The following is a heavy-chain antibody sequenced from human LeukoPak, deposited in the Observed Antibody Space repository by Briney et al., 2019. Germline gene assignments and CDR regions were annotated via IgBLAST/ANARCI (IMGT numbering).Heavy chain of an antibody. D-gene: IGHD3-10*01. J-gene: IGHJ4*02. Sequence: ASVKVSCKASGGTFSSYAISWVRQAPGQGLEWMGGIVPIFGTANYAQKFQGRVTITADESTSTAYMELSSLRSEDTAVYYCARDRGEVLLDYWGQGTLVTVSS. CDR3: ARDRGEVLLDY. V-gene: IGHV1-69*01. CDR1: GGTFSSYA. CDR2: IVPIFGTA.